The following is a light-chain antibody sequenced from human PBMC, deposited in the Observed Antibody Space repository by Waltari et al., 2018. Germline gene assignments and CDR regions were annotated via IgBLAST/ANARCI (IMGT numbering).Light chain of an antibody. V-gene: IGKV3-15*01. J-gene: IGKJ2*01. CDR3: QQYNRWPST. Sequence: VMTQSPAILSVSPGDSVTLSCRASQSLTSNLAWDHQKPGQPPRLLIFGASTRATGVSDRFSGSGTTTQFSLTISSLQPEDFAIYFCQQYNRWPSTFGQGTKLDIK. CDR1: QSLTSN. CDR2: GAS.